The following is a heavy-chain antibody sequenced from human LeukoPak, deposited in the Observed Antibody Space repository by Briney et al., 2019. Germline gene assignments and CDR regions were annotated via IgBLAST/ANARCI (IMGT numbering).Heavy chain of an antibody. CDR2: INPSGGST. V-gene: IGHV1-46*03. D-gene: IGHD3-3*01. CDR3: ARAATIFGVVTRTYLDVRYYFDY. CDR1: GYTFTSYY. J-gene: IGHJ4*02. Sequence: ASVKVSCKASGYTFTSYYMHWVRQAPGQGLEWMGIINPSGGSTSYAQKFQGRVTMTRDTSTSTVYMELSSLRSEDTAVYYCARAATIFGVVTRTYLDVRYYFDYWGQGTLVTVSS.